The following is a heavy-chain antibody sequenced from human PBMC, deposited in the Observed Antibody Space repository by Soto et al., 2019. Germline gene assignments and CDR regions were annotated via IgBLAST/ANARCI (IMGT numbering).Heavy chain of an antibody. V-gene: IGHV3-13*04. CDR1: GFTFSSYD. CDR2: IGTAGDA. CDR3: TRDPVDSPVFDY. J-gene: IGHJ4*02. D-gene: IGHD2-15*01. Sequence: GGSLRLSCAASGFTFSSYDMHWVRQVTGKGLEWVSAIGTAGDAYYPNSVRGRFTISRDHSKNTLYLQMNSLRAEDTAVYYCTRDPVDSPVFDYWGQGTLVTVSS.